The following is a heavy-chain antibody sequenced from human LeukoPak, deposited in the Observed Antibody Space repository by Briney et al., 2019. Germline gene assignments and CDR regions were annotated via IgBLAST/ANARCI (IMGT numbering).Heavy chain of an antibody. D-gene: IGHD3-3*01. Sequence: SETLSLTCTVSGGSISSYYWSWIRQPAGKGLEWIGRIYTSGSTNYNPSLKSPGTVSIDTSKNQFSAKLHSVIAADTAVYYCARARTPYYDFWSGYYGSWFDPWGQGTLVTVSS. CDR2: IYTSGST. J-gene: IGHJ5*02. V-gene: IGHV4-4*07. CDR3: ARARTPYYDFWSGYYGSWFDP. CDR1: GGSISSYY.